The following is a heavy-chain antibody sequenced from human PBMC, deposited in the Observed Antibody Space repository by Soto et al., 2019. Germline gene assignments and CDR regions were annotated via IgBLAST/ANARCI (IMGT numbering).Heavy chain of an antibody. CDR3: AHGRRENRVTTGFDF. Sequence: QITLKESGPTLVRPTQTLTLTCTFSGFSLTTSGVGVGWVRHPPGKALEWLAVIYWNDDKRYIPSLKRRLTVSKDTSKNQLVLTMNNMYPVYSVTYFCAHGRRENRVTTGFDFWGQGALVTVSA. J-gene: IGHJ4*02. D-gene: IGHD3-22*01. V-gene: IGHV2-5*01. CDR2: IYWNDDK. CDR1: GFSLTTSGVG.